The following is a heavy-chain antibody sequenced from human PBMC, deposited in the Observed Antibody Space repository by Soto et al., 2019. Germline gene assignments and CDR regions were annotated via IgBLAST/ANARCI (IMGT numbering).Heavy chain of an antibody. D-gene: IGHD6-13*01. Sequence: ASVKVSCKASGYTFTGYYMHWVRQAPGQGLEWMGWINPNSGGTNYAQKFQGRVTITADESTSTAYMELSSLRSEDTAVYYCARGAAGNYYYYGMDVWDQGATVTVSS. CDR1: GYTFTGYY. CDR3: ARGAAGNYYYYGMDV. V-gene: IGHV1-2*02. CDR2: INPNSGGT. J-gene: IGHJ6*02.